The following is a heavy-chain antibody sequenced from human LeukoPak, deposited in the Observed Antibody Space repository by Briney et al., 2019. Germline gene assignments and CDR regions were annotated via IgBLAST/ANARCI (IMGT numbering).Heavy chain of an antibody. V-gene: IGHV3-23*01. Sequence: GGSLRLSCAASGFTFSDYAMSWVRQTPGKGLEWVSSISGSGGGTYYADSVKGRFTISRDNSKNTLYLQMSSLRAEDTAVYYCANPYSNIDYWGQGTLVTVSS. J-gene: IGHJ4*02. CDR2: ISGSGGGT. CDR1: GFTFSDYA. D-gene: IGHD6-13*01. CDR3: ANPYSNIDY.